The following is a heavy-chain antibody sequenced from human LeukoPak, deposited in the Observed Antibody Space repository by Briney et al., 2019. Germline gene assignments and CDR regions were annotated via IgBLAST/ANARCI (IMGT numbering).Heavy chain of an antibody. D-gene: IGHD1-1*01. V-gene: IGHV1-3*01. J-gene: IGHJ4*02. CDR3: ARDRGGTGDFDY. Sequence: ASVKVSCKASRYSFSGYVMHWVRQTPGQRLEWMGCINPANDETKYSEKFQGRVTITRDTSASTAYMELSNLRSADTAVYYCARDRGGTGDFDYWGQGTLVTVSS. CDR2: INPANDET. CDR1: RYSFSGYV.